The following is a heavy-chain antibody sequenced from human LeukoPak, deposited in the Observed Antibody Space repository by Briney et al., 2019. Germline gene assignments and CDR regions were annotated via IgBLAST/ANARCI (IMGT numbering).Heavy chain of an antibody. CDR1: GHTFISYY. V-gene: IGHV1-18*04. J-gene: IGHJ4*02. CDR2: ISAYNGNT. D-gene: IGHD6-6*01. Sequence: ASVKVSCKASGHTFISYYMHWVRQAPGQGLEWMGWISAYNGNTNYAQKLQGRVTMTTDTSTSTAYMELRSLRSDDTAVYYCARVGDPYYSSSPDYWGQGTLVTVSS. CDR3: ARVGDPYYSSSPDY.